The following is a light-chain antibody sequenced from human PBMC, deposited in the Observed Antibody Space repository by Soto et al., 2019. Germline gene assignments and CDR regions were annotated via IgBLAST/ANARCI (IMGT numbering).Light chain of an antibody. V-gene: IGKV3-15*01. J-gene: IGKJ2*01. Sequence: DIVMTQFPATLSVSPGERATLSCRASQSVSTNLAWYQQKPGQAPRLLIYGASTRATGIPARFSGSGSGTEFTLTISSLQSEDLAVYYCQQYNNWPPYTFGQGTKLEIK. CDR1: QSVSTN. CDR2: GAS. CDR3: QQYNNWPPYT.